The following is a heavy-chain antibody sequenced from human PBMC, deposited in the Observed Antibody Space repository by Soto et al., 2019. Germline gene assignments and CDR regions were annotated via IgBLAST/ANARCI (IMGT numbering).Heavy chain of an antibody. CDR1: GGSISSNDW. CDR3: ARTYYYDSSGYFYYFDY. Sequence: QVQLQESGPGLVKPSGTLSLTCAVSGGSISSNDWWTWVRQPPGKGLEWIAETFHSGSTNYNPSLKSRVTISVDKSKNQFSLKLSSVTAADTAVYYCARTYYYDSSGYFYYFDYWGQGTLVTVSS. V-gene: IGHV4-4*02. CDR2: TFHSGST. J-gene: IGHJ4*02. D-gene: IGHD3-22*01.